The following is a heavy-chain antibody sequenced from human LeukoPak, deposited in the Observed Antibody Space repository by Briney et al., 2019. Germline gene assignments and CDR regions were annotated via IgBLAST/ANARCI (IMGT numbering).Heavy chain of an antibody. CDR3: ARGRGCNSTSCSTPQYWFDP. V-gene: IGHV1-69*05. D-gene: IGHD2-2*01. Sequence: GASVKVSCKASGGTFSSYAISWVRQAPGQGLEWMGGIIPIFGTANYAQKFQGRVTMTRNTSISTAYMELSSLRSEDTAVYYCARGRGCNSTSCSTPQYWFDPWGQGTLVTVSS. CDR2: IIPIFGTA. CDR1: GGTFSSYA. J-gene: IGHJ5*02.